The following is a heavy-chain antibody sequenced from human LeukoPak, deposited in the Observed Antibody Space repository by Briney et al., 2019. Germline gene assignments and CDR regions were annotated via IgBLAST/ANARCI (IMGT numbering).Heavy chain of an antibody. CDR3: VRDCGATGCDY. J-gene: IGHJ4*02. V-gene: IGHV3-74*01. D-gene: IGHD3-9*01. Sequence: PGGSLRLSCAASGFIFSSYWMHWVRQAPGKGLVWVSRTNTDGSSTTYADSVKGRFTISRDNAKNTLYLQMNSLRAEDTAFYYCVRDCGATGCDYWGQGTLVTVSS. CDR2: TNTDGSST. CDR1: GFIFSSYW.